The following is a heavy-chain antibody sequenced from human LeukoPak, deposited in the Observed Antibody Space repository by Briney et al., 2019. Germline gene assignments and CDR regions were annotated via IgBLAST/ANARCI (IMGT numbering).Heavy chain of an antibody. CDR3: ARASYDFLTAYYIDY. J-gene: IGHJ4*02. CDR1: GGSISSNNW. CDR2: IFHGGRT. D-gene: IGHD3-9*01. Sequence: PSGTLSLTCAVSGGSISSNNWWSWVRQSPGKGLEWIGEIFHGGRTNYNPSLQSRVTISVDKSNNQLSLKLTSVTAADTAVYFCARASYDFLTAYYIDYWGQGTLVTVSS. V-gene: IGHV4-4*02.